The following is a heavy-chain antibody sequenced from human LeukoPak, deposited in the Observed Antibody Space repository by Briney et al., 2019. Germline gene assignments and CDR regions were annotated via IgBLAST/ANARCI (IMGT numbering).Heavy chain of an antibody. Sequence: GGSLRLSCAASGFTFSSYAMSWVRQAPGKGLEWVSAISGSGGSTYYADSVKGRLTISRDNSKNTLYLQMNSLRAEDTAVYYCAKYRLERRGREHYYYGMDVWGQGTTVTVSS. CDR1: GFTFSSYA. V-gene: IGHV3-23*01. J-gene: IGHJ6*02. CDR2: ISGSGGST. D-gene: IGHD1-1*01. CDR3: AKYRLERRGREHYYYGMDV.